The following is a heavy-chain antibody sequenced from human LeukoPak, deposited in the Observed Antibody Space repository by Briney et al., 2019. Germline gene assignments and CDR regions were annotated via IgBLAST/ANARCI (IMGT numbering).Heavy chain of an antibody. Sequence: SETLSLTCAVYGGSFSGYYWGWLRQPPGKGLEWIGEINHSGSTNYNPSLKSRVTISVDTSKNQFSLKLSSVTAADTAVYYCAREAITMVRGVIITGWFDPWGQGTLVTVSS. D-gene: IGHD3-10*01. CDR2: INHSGST. CDR1: GGSFSGYY. V-gene: IGHV4-34*01. J-gene: IGHJ5*02. CDR3: AREAITMVRGVIITGWFDP.